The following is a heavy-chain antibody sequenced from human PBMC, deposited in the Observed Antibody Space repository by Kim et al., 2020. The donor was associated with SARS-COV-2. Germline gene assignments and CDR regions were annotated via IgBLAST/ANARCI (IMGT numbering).Heavy chain of an antibody. CDR1: GGSISSSSYY. D-gene: IGHD3-22*01. CDR2: IYYSGST. Sequence: SETLSLTCTVSGGSISSSSYYWGWIRQPPGKGLEWIGSIYYSGSTYYNPSLKSRVTISVDTSKNQFSLKLSSVTAADTAVYYCAYYDSSGYIYWGQGTLVTVSS. CDR3: AYYDSSGYIY. J-gene: IGHJ4*02. V-gene: IGHV4-39*01.